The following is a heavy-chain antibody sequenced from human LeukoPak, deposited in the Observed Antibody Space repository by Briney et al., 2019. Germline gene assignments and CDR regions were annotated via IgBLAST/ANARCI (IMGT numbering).Heavy chain of an antibody. CDR3: ASFDSSGYYYYFDY. D-gene: IGHD3-22*01. CDR1: GYTFTGYY. V-gene: IGHV1-2*04. CDR2: INPNSGGT. J-gene: IGHJ4*02. Sequence: ASVKVSCKASGYTFTGYYMHWVRQAPGQGLEWMGWINPNSGGTNYAQKFQGWVTMTRDTSISTAYMELSRLRSDDTAVYYCASFDSSGYYYYFDYWGQGTLVTVSS.